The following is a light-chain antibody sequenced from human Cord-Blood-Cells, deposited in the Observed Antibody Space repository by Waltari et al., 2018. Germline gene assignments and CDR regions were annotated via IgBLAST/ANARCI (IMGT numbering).Light chain of an antibody. V-gene: IGKV3-11*01. J-gene: IGKJ4*01. CDR3: QQRSNWPPLT. CDR2: DAS. Sequence: EIVLTQSPATLSLSPGERATLSCRASQSVSSYLAWYQQKPGQAPRLLIYDASNRATGIPARFXGSGSGTDFTLTISSLEXEDFAVYYCQQRSNWPPLTFGGGTKVEIK. CDR1: QSVSSY.